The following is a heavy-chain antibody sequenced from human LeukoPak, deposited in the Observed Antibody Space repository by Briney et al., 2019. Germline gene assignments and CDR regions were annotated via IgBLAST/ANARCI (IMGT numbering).Heavy chain of an antibody. CDR3: TSAESHDYGET. CDR2: IKPNSGGT. V-gene: IGHV1-2*02. D-gene: IGHD4-17*01. J-gene: IGHJ4*02. CDR1: GYTFAGYY. Sequence: ASVKVSCKASGYTFAGYYVHWVRQAPGQGLEWMGWIKPNSGGTQYAQRFRGRVTMTRDTSITTAYMELTGLRSDDTAVYFCTSAESHDYGETWGQGTLITVSS.